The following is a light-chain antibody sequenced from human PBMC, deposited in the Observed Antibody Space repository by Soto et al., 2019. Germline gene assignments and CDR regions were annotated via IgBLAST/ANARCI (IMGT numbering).Light chain of an antibody. CDR3: QQDGSSPVT. CDR2: GAS. J-gene: IGKJ2*01. Sequence: EMVLTQSPGTLSLSPGERATLSCRASQSVSSSYLAWYQQKPGQAPRLLIYGASSRATGIPDRFSGSGSGTHFPLTISRLEPEDFAVYYCQQDGSSPVTFGQGTKLEIK. CDR1: QSVSSSY. V-gene: IGKV3-20*01.